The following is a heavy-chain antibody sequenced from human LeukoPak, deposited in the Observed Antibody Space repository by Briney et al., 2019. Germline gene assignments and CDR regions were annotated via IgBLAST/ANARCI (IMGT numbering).Heavy chain of an antibody. Sequence: PSETLSLSCNVSGGSISSHYWSWIRQPPGKGLEWIGYIDHTGSTDCSPSLKSRVTMSVDTSKNQVSLKLSYVTAADTAVYFCARQSLVDYSYSRGPFRWFDIWGRGTLVTVS. CDR1: GGSISSHY. D-gene: IGHD3-16*01. CDR3: ARQSLVDYSYSRGPFRWFDI. V-gene: IGHV4-59*11. J-gene: IGHJ5*02. CDR2: IDHTGST.